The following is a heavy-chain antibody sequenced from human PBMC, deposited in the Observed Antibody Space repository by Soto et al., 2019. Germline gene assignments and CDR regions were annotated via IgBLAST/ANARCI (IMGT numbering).Heavy chain of an antibody. D-gene: IGHD7-27*01. J-gene: IGHJ4*02. CDR3: ARANFAWGYYFDY. CDR2: IYYSGST. Sequence: SETLSLTCTVSGGSISSGDYYWSWIRQPPGKGLEWIGYIYYSGSTYYNPSLKSRVTISVDTSKNQFSLKLSSVTAADTAVYYCARANFAWGYYFDYWGQGTLVTVSS. V-gene: IGHV4-30-4*01. CDR1: GGSISSGDYY.